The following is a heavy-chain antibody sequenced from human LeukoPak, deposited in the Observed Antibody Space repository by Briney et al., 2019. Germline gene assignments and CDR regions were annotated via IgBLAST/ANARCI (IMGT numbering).Heavy chain of an antibody. CDR3: ARAPSGDCSGGSCYSPIDY. D-gene: IGHD2-15*01. CDR2: IWYDGSNK. J-gene: IGHJ4*02. V-gene: IGHV3-33*01. Sequence: GGSLRLSCAASGFTFSSYGMHWVRQAPGKGLEWVAVIWYDGSNKYYADSVKGRFTISRDNSKNTLYLQMNSLRAEDTAVYYCARAPSGDCSGGSCYSPIDYWGQGTLVTVSS. CDR1: GFTFSSYG.